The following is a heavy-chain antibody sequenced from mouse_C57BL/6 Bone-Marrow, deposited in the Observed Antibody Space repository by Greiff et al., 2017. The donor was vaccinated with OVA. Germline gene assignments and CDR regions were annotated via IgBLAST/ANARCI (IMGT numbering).Heavy chain of an antibody. D-gene: IGHD1-1*01. CDR2: ISSGSSTI. V-gene: IGHV5-17*02. CDR1: GFTFSSFG. J-gene: IGHJ2*01. CDR3: ARRYGSSYFDY. Sequence: DVMLVESGGGLVQPGGSRKLSCAASGFTFSSFGMHWVRQAPEKGLEWVAYISSGSSTIYYADTVKGRFTISRDNPKNTLFLQMTSLRSEDTAMYYCARRYGSSYFDYWGQGTTLTVSS.